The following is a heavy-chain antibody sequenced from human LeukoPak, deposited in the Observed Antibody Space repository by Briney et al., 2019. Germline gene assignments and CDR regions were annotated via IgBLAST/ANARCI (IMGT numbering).Heavy chain of an antibody. CDR3: ASALGGQGGH. CDR1: GFTFSSYW. CDR2: INSDGSST. Sequence: PGRPLRLSCAASGFTFSSYWMHWVSQAPGKGLVWVSRINSDGSSTSYADSVKGRFTISRDNAKNTLFLQMNSLRADDTAVYYCASALGGQGGHWGQGTLVTVSS. V-gene: IGHV3-74*01. D-gene: IGHD1-26*01. J-gene: IGHJ4*02.